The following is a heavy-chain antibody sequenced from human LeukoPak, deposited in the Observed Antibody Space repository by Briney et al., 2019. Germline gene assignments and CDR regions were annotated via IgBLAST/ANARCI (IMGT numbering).Heavy chain of an antibody. CDR2: TSSSGNTI. V-gene: IGHV3-48*03. Sequence: GSLRLSCVASGFXFSDYEMYWVRQAPGKGLEWLSYTSSSGNTIYYAASVKGRFTISRDNAKNSLYLQMNRQRADDTAVYYCARDAGRIYYDSSGYYFDYWGQGTLVTVSS. CDR1: GFXFSDYE. CDR3: ARDAGRIYYDSSGYYFDY. D-gene: IGHD3-22*01. J-gene: IGHJ4*02.